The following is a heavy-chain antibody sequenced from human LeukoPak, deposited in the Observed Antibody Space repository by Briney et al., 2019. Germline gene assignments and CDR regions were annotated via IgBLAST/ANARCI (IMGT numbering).Heavy chain of an antibody. D-gene: IGHD6-13*01. Sequence: SETLSLTCTVSGGSISSSSYYWGWIRQPPGKGLEWIGSIYYSGSTYYNPSLKSRVTISVDTSKNQFSLKLSSVTAADTAVYYCASGGTSSSWSEGDYWGQGTLVTVSS. V-gene: IGHV4-39*01. CDR3: ASGGTSSSWSEGDY. CDR1: GGSISSSSYY. J-gene: IGHJ4*02. CDR2: IYYSGST.